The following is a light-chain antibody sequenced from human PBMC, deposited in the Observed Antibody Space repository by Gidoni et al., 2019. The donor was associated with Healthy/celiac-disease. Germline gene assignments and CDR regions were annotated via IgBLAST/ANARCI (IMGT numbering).Light chain of an antibody. J-gene: IGKJ2*03. CDR1: QGISSY. CDR3: QQLNSYPRS. V-gene: IGKV1-9*01. CDR2: AAS. Sequence: DIQLTQSPSFLSAAVGDRVTITCRASQGISSYLAWYQHKPGKAPKLLIYAASTLQSGVPSRFSGSGSGTEFTLTISSLQPEDFATYDCQQLNSYPRSFGQGTKLEIK.